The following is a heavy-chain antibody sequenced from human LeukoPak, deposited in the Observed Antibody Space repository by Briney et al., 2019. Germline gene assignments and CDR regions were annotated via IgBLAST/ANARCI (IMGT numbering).Heavy chain of an antibody. CDR3: AKDLRAVAGRGPFDY. CDR2: VNGSGDTT. V-gene: IGHV3-23*01. Sequence: GGSLRLSCAASGFIFSNYAMSWVRQAPGKGPEWVSAVNGSGDTTYYADSVRGRFTISRDNSKNTMYLEMNSLRAEDTAVYYCAKDLRAVAGRGPFDYWGQGTLVTVSS. D-gene: IGHD6-19*01. CDR1: GFIFSNYA. J-gene: IGHJ4*02.